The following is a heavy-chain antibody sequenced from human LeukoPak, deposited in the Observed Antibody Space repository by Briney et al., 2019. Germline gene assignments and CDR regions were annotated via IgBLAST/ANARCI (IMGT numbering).Heavy chain of an antibody. CDR2: IYYSGST. J-gene: IGHJ3*02. CDR1: GGSISSSSYY. D-gene: IGHD3-3*01. Sequence: SEALSLTCTVSGGSISSSSYYWSWIRQPPGKGLEWIGYIYYSGSTNYNPSLKSRVTISVDTSKNQFSLKLSSVTAADTAVYYCASGEEWSVAFDIWGQGTMVTVSS. CDR3: ASGEEWSVAFDI. V-gene: IGHV4-61*01.